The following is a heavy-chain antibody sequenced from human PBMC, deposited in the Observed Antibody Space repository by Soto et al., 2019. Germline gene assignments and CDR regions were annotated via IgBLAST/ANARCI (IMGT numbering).Heavy chain of an antibody. J-gene: IGHJ4*02. CDR1: GYTFTSYD. D-gene: IGHD3-10*01. V-gene: IGHV1-8*02. CDR2: INPKSGNT. CDR3: ARGYYGDSGSSYKKEFDY. Sequence: ASVKVSCKASGYTFTSYDINWVRQAAGQGLEWMGWINPKSGNTGHAQKFQGRVTMTRDTSVSAAYMELISLTTEDTAVYYCARGYYGDSGSSYKKEFDYWGQGTQVTVTS.